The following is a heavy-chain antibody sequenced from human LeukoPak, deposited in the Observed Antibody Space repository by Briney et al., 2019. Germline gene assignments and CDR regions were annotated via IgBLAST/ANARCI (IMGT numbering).Heavy chain of an antibody. D-gene: IGHD1-26*01. Sequence: GGSLRLSCAASGFTFSDYYMSWIRQAPGKGLEWVANIKQDGSEKYYVDSVKGRFTISRDNAKNSLYLQMNSLRAEDTAVYYCARDGAYSGSHLRKFFDYWGQGTLVTVSS. CDR2: IKQDGSEK. CDR1: GFTFSDYY. V-gene: IGHV3-7*01. CDR3: ARDGAYSGSHLRKFFDY. J-gene: IGHJ4*02.